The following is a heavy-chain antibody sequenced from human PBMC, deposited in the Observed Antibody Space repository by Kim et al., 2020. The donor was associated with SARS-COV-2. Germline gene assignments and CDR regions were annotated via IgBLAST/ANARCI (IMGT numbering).Heavy chain of an antibody. J-gene: IGHJ5*02. Sequence: LKSRVTISVDTSKNQFSLKLSSVTAADTAVYYCARRLLMVANPKYNWFDPWGQGTLVTVSS. V-gene: IGHV4-39*01. D-gene: IGHD3-10*01. CDR3: ARRLLMVANPKYNWFDP.